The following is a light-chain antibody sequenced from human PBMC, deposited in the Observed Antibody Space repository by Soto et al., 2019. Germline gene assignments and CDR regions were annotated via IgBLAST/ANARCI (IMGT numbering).Light chain of an antibody. J-gene: IGKJ1*01. CDR3: QQYETFSGT. Sequence: DIQMTQSPSSLSASIGDRVTITCRASQGIRNYLACYQRKPGKGPDLLISSASTLQSGAPSRLSGSGSGTKFTLTIASLQPDDFATYYCQQYETFSGTFGPGTK. CDR2: SAS. CDR1: QGIRNY. V-gene: IGKV1-27*01.